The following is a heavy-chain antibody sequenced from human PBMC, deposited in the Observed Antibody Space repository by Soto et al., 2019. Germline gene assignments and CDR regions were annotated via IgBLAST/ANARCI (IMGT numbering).Heavy chain of an antibody. CDR1: GFTFSSYA. CDR3: AKVERVGSGSRFYLDS. D-gene: IGHD6-19*01. V-gene: IGHV3-23*01. Sequence: EVQLLESGGGLVQPGGSLRLSCAASGFTFSSYAMSWVRQAPGKGLEWVSAISGSGGSTYSADSVKGRFTISRDSSKGTLYLQMNSLRAEDTAVYYCAKVERVGSGSRFYLDSWGQGTVVTVSS. CDR2: ISGSGGST. J-gene: IGHJ4*02.